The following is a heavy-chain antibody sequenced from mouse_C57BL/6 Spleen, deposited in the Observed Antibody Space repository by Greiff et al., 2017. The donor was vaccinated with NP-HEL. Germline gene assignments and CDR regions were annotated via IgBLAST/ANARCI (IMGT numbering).Heavy chain of an antibody. J-gene: IGHJ2*01. V-gene: IGHV5-4*01. CDR3: ARDETVNYFDY. CDR1: GFTFSSYA. Sequence: EVQGVESGGGLVKPGGSLKLSCAASGFTFSSYAMSWVRQTPEKRLEWVATISDGGSYTYYPDNVKGRFTISRDNAKNNLYLQMSHLKSEDTAMYYCARDETVNYFDYWGQGTTLTVSS. CDR2: ISDGGSYT. D-gene: IGHD4-1*01.